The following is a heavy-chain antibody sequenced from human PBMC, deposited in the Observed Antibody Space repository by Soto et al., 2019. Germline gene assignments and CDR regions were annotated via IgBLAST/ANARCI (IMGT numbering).Heavy chain of an antibody. CDR3: ARHQIGTGTTLDV. V-gene: IGHV5-51*01. CDR2: IYPGDSDT. J-gene: IGHJ6*02. Sequence: GESLKISCKGSGYSFTSYWIGWVRQMPGKGLEWMGIIYPGDSDTRYSPSFQGQVTISADESISTAYLQWSSLKASDTAMYYCARHQIGTGTTLDVWGQGTTVTISS. CDR1: GYSFTSYW. D-gene: IGHD1-7*01.